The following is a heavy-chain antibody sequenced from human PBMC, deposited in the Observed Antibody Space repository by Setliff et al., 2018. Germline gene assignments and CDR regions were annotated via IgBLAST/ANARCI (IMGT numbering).Heavy chain of an antibody. J-gene: IGHJ4*02. CDR2: ISAYTGNT. CDR3: SRLVRYCTTTTCQRASGAEF. D-gene: IGHD2-8*01. CDR1: GYAFTSYY. V-gene: IGHV1-18*04. Sequence: ASVKVSCKASGYAFTSYYMYWVRQAPGQGLEWMGWISAYTGNTNYAQKLQGRVSMTTDTSTSTAYMELRSLTSDDTAVYYCSRLVRYCTTTTCQRASGAEFWGQGTLVTVSS.